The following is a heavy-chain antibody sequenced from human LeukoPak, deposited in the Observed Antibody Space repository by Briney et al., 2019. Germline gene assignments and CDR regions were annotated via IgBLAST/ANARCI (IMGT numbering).Heavy chain of an antibody. Sequence: GGSLRLSCAASGFTFSSYGMHWVRQAPGKGLEWVAVISYDGSNKYYADSVKGRFTISRDNSKNTLYLQMNSLRAEDTAVYYCARDGSSGRYYFDYWGQGTLVTVSS. J-gene: IGHJ4*02. CDR3: ARDGSSGRYYFDY. CDR1: GFTFSSYG. V-gene: IGHV3-30*03. D-gene: IGHD6-19*01. CDR2: ISYDGSNK.